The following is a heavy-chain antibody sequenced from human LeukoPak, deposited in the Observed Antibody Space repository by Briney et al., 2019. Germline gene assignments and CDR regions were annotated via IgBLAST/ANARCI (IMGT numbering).Heavy chain of an antibody. CDR3: ARDLGGSYYDSDAFDI. CDR1: GGSFSGYY. D-gene: IGHD3-22*01. V-gene: IGHV4-34*01. Sequence: SETLSLTCAVYGGSFSGYYWSWIRQPPGKGLEWIGEINQSGSTNYNPSLKSRVNISGDMSKNQFSLKLTSVTAADTAVYYCARDLGGSYYDSDAFDIWGQGTMVTVSS. CDR2: INQSGST. J-gene: IGHJ3*02.